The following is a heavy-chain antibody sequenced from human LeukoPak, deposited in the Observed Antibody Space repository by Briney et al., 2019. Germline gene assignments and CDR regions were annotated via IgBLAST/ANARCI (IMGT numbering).Heavy chain of an antibody. CDR1: GFTFDDYA. Sequence: GRSLRLSCAASGFTFDDYAMHWVRQAPGKGLEWVSGISWNSGSIGYADSVKGRFTISRDNAKNSLYLQMNSLRADDTAFYYCAKSALRGHSYGHFDYWGQGTLVTVSS. J-gene: IGHJ4*02. CDR2: ISWNSGSI. D-gene: IGHD5-18*01. CDR3: AKSALRGHSYGHFDY. V-gene: IGHV3-9*01.